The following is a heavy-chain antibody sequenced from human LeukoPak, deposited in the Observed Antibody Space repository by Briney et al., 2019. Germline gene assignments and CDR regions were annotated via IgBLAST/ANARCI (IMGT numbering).Heavy chain of an antibody. CDR1: GFTFIASW. Sequence: GVLRLSCAAPGFTFIASWMSWVRQTPEKGLEFVANINRDSSVKNYVDSVKGRFTISRDNAKKSQFLELNSLRADDTAVFYCAREPGPSAFDLWGQGSLVTVST. CDR2: INRDSSVK. D-gene: IGHD1-14*01. CDR3: AREPGPSAFDL. V-gene: IGHV3-7*01. J-gene: IGHJ4*02.